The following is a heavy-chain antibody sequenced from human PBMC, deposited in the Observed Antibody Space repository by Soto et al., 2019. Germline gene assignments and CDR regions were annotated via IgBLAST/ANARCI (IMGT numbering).Heavy chain of an antibody. CDR3: ARGGEYDILTGYFYYYYGMDV. CDR1: GGSISSYY. V-gene: IGHV4-4*07. CDR2: IYTSGST. Sequence: SETLSLTCTVSGGSISSYYWSWIRQPAGKGLEWIGRIYTSGSTNYNPSLKSRVTMSVDTSKNQFSLKLSSVTAADTAVYYCARGGEYDILTGYFYYYYGMDVWGQGTTVTVSS. J-gene: IGHJ6*02. D-gene: IGHD3-9*01.